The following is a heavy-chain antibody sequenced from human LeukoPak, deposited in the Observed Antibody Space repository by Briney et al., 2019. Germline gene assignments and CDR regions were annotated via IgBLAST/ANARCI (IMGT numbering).Heavy chain of an antibody. CDR3: AKMYYDSSGHFDY. D-gene: IGHD3-22*01. J-gene: IGHJ4*02. CDR1: GFTFSSYA. CDR2: SSGSGGST. Sequence: HPGGSLRLSCAASGFTFSSYAMSWVRQAPGKGLEWVSASSGSGGSTYNADSVKGRFTISRDNSKNTLYLQMNSLRAEDTAVYYCAKMYYDSSGHFDYWGQGTLVTVSS. V-gene: IGHV3-23*01.